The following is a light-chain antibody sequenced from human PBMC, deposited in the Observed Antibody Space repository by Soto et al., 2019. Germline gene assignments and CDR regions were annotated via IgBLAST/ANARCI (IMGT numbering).Light chain of an antibody. J-gene: IGLJ1*01. V-gene: IGLV2-14*03. Sequence: QSALTQPASVSGSPGQSITISCTGTSRVVGGYNYVSWYQHHPGKVPQLMIYDVSNRPSGVSNRFSGSKSGNTASLTISGLQAEDEADYYCYSYTSSNTYVFGTGTKVTVL. CDR1: SRVVGGYNY. CDR2: DVS. CDR3: YSYTSSNTYV.